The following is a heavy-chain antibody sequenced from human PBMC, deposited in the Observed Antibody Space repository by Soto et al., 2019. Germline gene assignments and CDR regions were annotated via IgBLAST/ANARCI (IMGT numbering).Heavy chain of an antibody. CDR2: INHSGST. V-gene: IGHV4-34*01. Sequence: QVQLXQWGAGLLKPSETLSLTCAVYGGSFSGYYWSWIRQPPGKGLEWIGEINHSGSTNYNPSLKSRVTISVDTSKNQFSLKLSSVTAADTAVYYCARGYSFTIDYWGQGTLVTVSS. CDR1: GGSFSGYY. D-gene: IGHD2-2*01. CDR3: ARGYSFTIDY. J-gene: IGHJ4*02.